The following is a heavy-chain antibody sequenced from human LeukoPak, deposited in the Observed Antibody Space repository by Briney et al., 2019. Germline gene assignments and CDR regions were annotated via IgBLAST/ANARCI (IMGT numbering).Heavy chain of an antibody. CDR1: VFTFSNYW. Sequence: GGSLRLSCAASVFTFSNYWMSWVRQAPGEGLAWVANINQDGREKYSVDSVKGRFTLSRDNAKISLYLQTTGLIAQYLAVYYCAGDLRPPQHWGQGTLVSASS. J-gene: IGHJ1*01. CDR3: AGDLRPPQH. V-gene: IGHV3-7*01. CDR2: INQDGREK.